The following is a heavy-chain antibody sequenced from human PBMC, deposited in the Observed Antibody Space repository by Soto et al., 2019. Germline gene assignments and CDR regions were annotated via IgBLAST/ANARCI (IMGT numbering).Heavy chain of an antibody. CDR2: ISVSGYTI. Sequence: QVRLVESGGGLVKPGGSLRLSCTASGSTFSDHYLTWIHQAPGKGLEWITYISVSGYTIFYADSVKGRFTVSRDNAKNSLSLQMNSLRVEDTAVYYCARGRGGRSQDWGQGTLVTVSS. D-gene: IGHD3-10*01. CDR3: ARGRGGRSQD. J-gene: IGHJ4*02. CDR1: GSTFSDHY. V-gene: IGHV3-11*01.